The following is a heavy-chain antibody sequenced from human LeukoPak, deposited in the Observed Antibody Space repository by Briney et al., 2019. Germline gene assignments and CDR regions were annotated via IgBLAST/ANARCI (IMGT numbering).Heavy chain of an antibody. Sequence: SETLSLTCAVSGGSISSSNWWSWVRQPPGKGLEWIGEIYHSGSTNYNPSLKSRVTISVDKSKNQFSLKLSSVTAADTAVYYCARAISGGILHFHYWGQGTLVTVSS. CDR1: GGSISSSNW. J-gene: IGHJ4*02. CDR2: IYHSGST. V-gene: IGHV4-4*02. CDR3: ARAISGGILHFHY. D-gene: IGHD1-26*01.